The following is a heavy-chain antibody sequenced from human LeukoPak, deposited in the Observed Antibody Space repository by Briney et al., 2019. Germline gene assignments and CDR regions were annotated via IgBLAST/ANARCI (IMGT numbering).Heavy chain of an antibody. D-gene: IGHD4-17*01. CDR1: GYTFTSYY. CDR2: INPSGGST. Sequence: ASVKVSCKASGYTFTSYYMHWVRQAPGQGLEWMGIINPSGGSTSYAQKFQGRVTMTRDTSTSTVCMELSSLRSEDTAVYYCARDEALDGFFDYWGQGTLVTVSS. J-gene: IGHJ4*02. CDR3: ARDEALDGFFDY. V-gene: IGHV1-46*01.